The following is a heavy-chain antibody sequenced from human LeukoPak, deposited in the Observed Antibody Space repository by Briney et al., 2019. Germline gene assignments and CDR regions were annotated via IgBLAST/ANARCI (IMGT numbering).Heavy chain of an antibody. CDR1: AGSISSGGYY. CDR2: IYNSGST. J-gene: IGHJ5*02. D-gene: IGHD5-18*01. V-gene: IGHV4-31*03. Sequence: PSQTLSLTCTVSAGSISSGGYYWSWVRQHPGKGLEWIGHIYNSGSTSYSPPLKSRVTISIDTSKNQFFLRLSSVTAADTAVYYCARSRGYSYGPFDPWGQGTLVTVSS. CDR3: ARSRGYSYGPFDP.